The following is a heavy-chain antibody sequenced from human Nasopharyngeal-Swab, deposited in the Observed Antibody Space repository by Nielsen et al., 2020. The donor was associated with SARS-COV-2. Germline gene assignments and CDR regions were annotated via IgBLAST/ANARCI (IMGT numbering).Heavy chain of an antibody. CDR2: IYYSGST. CDR3: ASIPRIAAAGARYFDY. D-gene: IGHD6-13*01. V-gene: IGHV4-61*01. J-gene: IGHJ4*02. Sequence: ESLKISCTVSGGSVSSGSYYWSWIRQPPGKGLEWIGYIYYSGSTNYNPSLKSRVTISVDTSKNQFSLKLSSVTAADTAVYYCASIPRIAAAGARYFDYWGQGTLVTVSS. CDR1: GGSVSSGSYY.